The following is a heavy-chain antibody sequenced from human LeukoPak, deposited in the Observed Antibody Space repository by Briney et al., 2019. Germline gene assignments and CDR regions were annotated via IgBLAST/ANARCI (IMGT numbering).Heavy chain of an antibody. Sequence: PGGSLRLSCAASGFTFSSNYMSWVRQAPGKGLEWVSVIYSGGSTYYADSVKGRFTISRDNSKNMLYLQISSLRNEDTAIYYCVAGSDGKYWGQGTLVTVSS. CDR2: IYSGGST. CDR1: GFTFSSNY. V-gene: IGHV3-66*01. CDR3: VAGSDGKY. J-gene: IGHJ4*02. D-gene: IGHD1-26*01.